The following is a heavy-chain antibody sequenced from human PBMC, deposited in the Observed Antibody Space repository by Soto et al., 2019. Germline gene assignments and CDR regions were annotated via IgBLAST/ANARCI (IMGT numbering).Heavy chain of an antibody. CDR1: GFTLSGSD. Sequence: GSLRLSCAAPGFTLSGSDIHWVRQASGKGLEWVGRIRTKSNNFATSYAESVRGRFTISRDDSDNTASLQMSSLKTEDTAIYYCSRHQEGSSMVFYGMDVWGQGTTVPVSS. CDR2: IRTKSNNFAT. CDR3: SRHQEGSSMVFYGMDV. J-gene: IGHJ6*02. D-gene: IGHD3-10*01. V-gene: IGHV3-73*01.